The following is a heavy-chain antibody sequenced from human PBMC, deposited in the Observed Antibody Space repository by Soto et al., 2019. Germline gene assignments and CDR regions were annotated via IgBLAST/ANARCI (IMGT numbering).Heavy chain of an antibody. CDR1: GYPFTNLG. CDR3: AKDGGYGARTHICGMDV. J-gene: IGHJ6*02. CDR2: ISGHSAGT. D-gene: IGHD6-13*01. V-gene: IGHV1-18*01. Sequence: ASVKGSCKASGYPFTNLGINWVRQAPGQGLERMGWISGHSAGTKYGPKCRDRLTIVTDTSSKTAYMELRSLKSEDTAVYYCAKDGGYGARTHICGMDVWGQATTGPVSS.